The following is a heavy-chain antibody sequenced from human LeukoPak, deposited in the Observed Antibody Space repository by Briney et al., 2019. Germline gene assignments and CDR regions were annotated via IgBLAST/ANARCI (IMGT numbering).Heavy chain of an antibody. CDR3: AREKEGYCSRTSCYLDYYYYYMDV. Sequence: GGSLRLSCAASGFTFSRYWMTWVRQAPGKGLEWVANIKQDGSEKYYVDSVKGRVTISRDNAKNSLYLQMNSLRAEDTAVYYCAREKEGYCSRTSCYLDYYYYYMDVWGKGTTVTISS. D-gene: IGHD2-2*01. CDR2: IKQDGSEK. V-gene: IGHV3-7*01. CDR1: GFTFSRYW. J-gene: IGHJ6*03.